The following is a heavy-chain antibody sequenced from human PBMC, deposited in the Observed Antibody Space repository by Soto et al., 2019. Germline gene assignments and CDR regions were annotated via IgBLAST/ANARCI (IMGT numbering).Heavy chain of an antibody. CDR1: GGSFSTYY. D-gene: IGHD3-9*01. J-gene: IGHJ3*02. CDR3: ARGGSNDWQVAFDI. V-gene: IGHV4-34*01. Sequence: QLQQWGAGLLKPSETLSLTCVVSGGSFSTYYYNWIRQSPGKGLEWIGEINHSGNNNYSPSLKSRVTMSLDTAKNQFSLKLNSVTAADTAVYYCARGGSNDWQVAFDIWGQGTMVTVSS. CDR2: INHSGNN.